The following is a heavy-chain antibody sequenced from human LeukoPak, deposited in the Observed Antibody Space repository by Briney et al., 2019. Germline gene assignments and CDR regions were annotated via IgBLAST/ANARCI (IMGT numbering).Heavy chain of an antibody. CDR1: GFTFSSYG. D-gene: IGHD3-3*01. Sequence: PGGSLRLSCAASGFTFSSYGMHWVRQAPGKGLEWVAFIRYDGSNKYYADSVKGRFTISRDNSKNTLYLQMNSLRAEDTAVYYCAKDLLAEWSAPFFDYWGQGTLVTVSS. V-gene: IGHV3-30*02. CDR2: IRYDGSNK. J-gene: IGHJ4*02. CDR3: AKDLLAEWSAPFFDY.